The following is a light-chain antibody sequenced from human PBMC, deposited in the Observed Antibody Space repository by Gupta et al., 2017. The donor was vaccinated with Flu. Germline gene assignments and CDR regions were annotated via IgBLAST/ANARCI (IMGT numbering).Light chain of an antibody. CDR1: QSLVYTDGSTV. CDR2: LVS. V-gene: IGKV2-30*01. CDR3: RQGAHWPWA. J-gene: IGKJ1*01. Sequence: VALGQPASISCRSSQSLVYTDGSTVLHWFQQRPGQSPRRLIYLVSHRDSGAPDRFSGSGSGTXFTLKIXRVEAEDVGIYFCRQGAHWPWAFGXGTKVEIK.